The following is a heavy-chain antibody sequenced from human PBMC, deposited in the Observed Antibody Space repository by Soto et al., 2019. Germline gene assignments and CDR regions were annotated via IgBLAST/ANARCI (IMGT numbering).Heavy chain of an antibody. J-gene: IGHJ3*01. Sequence: GGSLRLSCAASGFTFNNYAMSWVRQAPGKGLEWVSAISESGDSTNYADSVKGRFTISRDKSQNTLILQMDSLRAEDTAVYYCAKGVNWNYADALDVWGQGTMVTVSS. CDR1: GFTFNNYA. CDR2: ISESGDST. D-gene: IGHD1-7*01. V-gene: IGHV3-23*01. CDR3: AKGVNWNYADALDV.